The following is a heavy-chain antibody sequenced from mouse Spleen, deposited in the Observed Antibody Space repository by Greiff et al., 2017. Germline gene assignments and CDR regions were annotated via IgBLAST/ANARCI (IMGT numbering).Heavy chain of an antibody. D-gene: IGHD1-2*01. CDR3: TRRIDGYLQAWFAY. J-gene: IGHJ3*01. Sequence: VQLQQSGTVLARPGASVKMSCKTSGYTFTSYWMHWVKQRPGQGLEWIGAIYPGNSDTSYNQKFKGKAKLTAVTSASTAYMELSSLTNEDSAVYYCTRRIDGYLQAWFAYWGQGTLVTVSA. CDR2: IYPGNSDT. CDR1: GYTFTSYW. V-gene: IGHV1-5*01.